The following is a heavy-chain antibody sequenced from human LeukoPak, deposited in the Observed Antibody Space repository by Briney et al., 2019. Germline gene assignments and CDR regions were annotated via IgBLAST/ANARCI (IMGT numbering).Heavy chain of an antibody. J-gene: IGHJ3*02. Sequence: GGSLRLSCAASGFTFTTNWMTWVRQAPGKGLEWVATINQDGSEKYYVDSVKGRFTISRDNAKNSLFLQMNSLTADDTAVYYCVRGPRYYDDSGFHYGVFDIWGQGTVVTVSS. V-gene: IGHV3-7*03. CDR3: VRGPRYYDDSGFHYGVFDI. D-gene: IGHD3-22*01. CDR1: GFTFTTNW. CDR2: INQDGSEK.